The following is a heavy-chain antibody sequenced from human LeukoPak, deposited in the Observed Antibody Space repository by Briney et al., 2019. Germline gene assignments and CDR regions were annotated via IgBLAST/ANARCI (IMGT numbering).Heavy chain of an antibody. V-gene: IGHV5-51*01. CDR2: IYPGDSDT. CDR3: ARQRNYDILTGQWCFDY. CDR1: GYSFTNYW. Sequence: GESLKISCKSSGYSFTNYWIGWVRQMPGKGLEWMGIIYPGDSDTRYSPSFQGQVTISADKSISTAYLQWSSLKASDTAMYYCARQRNYDILTGQWCFDYWGQGTLVTVSS. J-gene: IGHJ4*02. D-gene: IGHD3-9*01.